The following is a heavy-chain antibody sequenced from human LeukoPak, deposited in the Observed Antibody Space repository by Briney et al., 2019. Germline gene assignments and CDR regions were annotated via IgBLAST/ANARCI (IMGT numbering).Heavy chain of an antibody. CDR1: GYSIGSYY. CDR3: AGGDYDILTGYRYYFDY. Sequence: SETLTLTCTVSGYSIGSYYWSWLRQPPGKGLEGFRHIYYSGCTNYNPSLKSRVTISVDTSKNQFSLKLSSVTAADTAVYYCAGGDYDILTGYRYYFDYWGQGTLVTVSS. D-gene: IGHD3-9*01. V-gene: IGHV4-59*01. CDR2: IYYSGCT. J-gene: IGHJ4*02.